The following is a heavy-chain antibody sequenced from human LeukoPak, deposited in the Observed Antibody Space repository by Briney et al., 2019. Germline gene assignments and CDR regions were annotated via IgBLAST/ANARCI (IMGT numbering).Heavy chain of an antibody. CDR2: IYYSGST. V-gene: IGHV4-59*01. J-gene: IGHJ6*03. CDR3: ASLRSSGSLYYYYYMDV. Sequence: SETLSLTCTVSGGSINSYYWSWIRQPPGKGLEWIGYIYYSGSTNYNPSLKSRVTISVDTSKNQFSLKLSSVTAADTAVYYCASLRSSGSLYYYYYMDVWGKGTTVTVSS. CDR1: GGSINSYY. D-gene: IGHD3-22*01.